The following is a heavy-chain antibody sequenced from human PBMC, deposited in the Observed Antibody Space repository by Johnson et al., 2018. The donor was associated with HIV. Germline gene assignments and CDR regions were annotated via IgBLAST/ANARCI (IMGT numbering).Heavy chain of an antibody. J-gene: IGHJ3*01. CDR2: SRDKTNSYTT. CDR3: ARRAYSGGCSYIGFDL. D-gene: IGHD2-21*01. Sequence: VQLVESGGGLVQPGGSLRLSCVGSGFTLTDHYMDWVRQAPGKGLEWVGRSRDKTNSYTTEKAEAVKGRVTISRDDSKNSLYLQMSSLQTEDTAVYYCARRAYSGGCSYIGFDLWGQGTKVTVSS. CDR1: GFTLTDHY. V-gene: IGHV3-72*01.